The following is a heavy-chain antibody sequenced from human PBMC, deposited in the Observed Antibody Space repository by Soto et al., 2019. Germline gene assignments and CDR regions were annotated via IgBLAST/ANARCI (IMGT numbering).Heavy chain of an antibody. V-gene: IGHV3-11*05. Sequence: KTGGSLRLSCAASGFSLRDYYMNWIRQAPGKGLEWVSYISSSGADTNYADSVKGRFTTSRDTAKNVLYLQMNSLRAEDTALYYCARGGYYEDVYYHSGMDVWGQGTTVTVSS. CDR1: GFSLRDYY. J-gene: IGHJ6*02. CDR3: ARGGYYEDVYYHSGMDV. D-gene: IGHD3-3*01. CDR2: ISSSGADT.